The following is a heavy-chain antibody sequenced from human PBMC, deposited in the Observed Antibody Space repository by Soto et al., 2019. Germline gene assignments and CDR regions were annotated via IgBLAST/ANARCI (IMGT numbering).Heavy chain of an antibody. CDR3: ARGGSLNWYFDL. J-gene: IGHJ2*01. V-gene: IGHV3-74*01. D-gene: IGHD1-26*01. CDR1: GFTFSSYW. Sequence: EVQLVESGGGLVQPGGSLRLSCAASGFTFSSYWMHWVRQAPGKGLVWVSRINSDGSSTSYAESVKGRFTIARDNAKKTLALQMNSLRDEDTAVYYCARGGSLNWYFDLWGRGTLVTVSS. CDR2: INSDGSST.